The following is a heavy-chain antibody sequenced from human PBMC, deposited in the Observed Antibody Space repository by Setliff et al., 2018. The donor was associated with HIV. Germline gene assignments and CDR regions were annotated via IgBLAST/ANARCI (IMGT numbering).Heavy chain of an antibody. CDR3: ARSPRIGVAGEFEY. D-gene: IGHD6-19*01. Sequence: ASETLSLTCTVSGGSISSYYWSWIRQPPGKGLEWIGYISTSGSVNYNPSLNSRVTISVDTSKNQFSLKVNSVTAADTAVYYCARSPRIGVAGEFEYWGQGTLVTVSS. J-gene: IGHJ4*02. CDR1: GGSISSYY. V-gene: IGHV4-4*09. CDR2: ISTSGSV.